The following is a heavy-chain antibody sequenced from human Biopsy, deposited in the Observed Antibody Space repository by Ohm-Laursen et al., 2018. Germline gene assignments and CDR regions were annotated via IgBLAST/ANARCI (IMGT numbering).Heavy chain of an antibody. CDR2: NIPILGTG. V-gene: IGHV1-69*06. D-gene: IGHD2-21*01. CDR1: GGTFSNYG. Sequence: ASVKVSCKFPGGTFSNYGVNWVRQAPGQGLEWLGGNIPILGTGNYAQKFQDRVTVAADTSTSTATMELRSLRSDDTAVYYCATRLTGYFHHWGQGILVIVSS. J-gene: IGHJ1*01. CDR3: ATRLTGYFHH.